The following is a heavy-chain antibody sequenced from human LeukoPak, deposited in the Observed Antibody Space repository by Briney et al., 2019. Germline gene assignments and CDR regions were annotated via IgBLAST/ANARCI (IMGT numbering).Heavy chain of an antibody. CDR2: IYYSGST. CDR1: GGSISSGGYS. J-gene: IGHJ4*02. CDR3: AREAAMVTDYYFDY. V-gene: IGHV4-31*03. D-gene: IGHD5-18*01. Sequence: SETLSLTCTVSGGSISSGGYSWSWIRQHPGKGLEWIGYIYYSGSTYYNPSLKSRVTISVDTSKNQFSLKLSSVTAADTAVYYCAREAAMVTDYYFDYWGQGTLVTVSS.